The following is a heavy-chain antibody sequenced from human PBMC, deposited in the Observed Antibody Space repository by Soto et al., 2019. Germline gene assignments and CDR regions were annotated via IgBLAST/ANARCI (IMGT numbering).Heavy chain of an antibody. CDR1: GFTFSSYW. CDR2: INSDGSST. CDR3: ARDRSERLNWFDP. V-gene: IGHV3-74*01. J-gene: IGHJ5*02. Sequence: GGSLRLSCAASGFTFSSYWMHWVRQAPGKGLVWVSRINSDGSSTSYADSVKGRFTISRDNAKNTLYLQMNSLRAEDTAVFYCARDRSERLNWFDPWGQGTLVTVSS.